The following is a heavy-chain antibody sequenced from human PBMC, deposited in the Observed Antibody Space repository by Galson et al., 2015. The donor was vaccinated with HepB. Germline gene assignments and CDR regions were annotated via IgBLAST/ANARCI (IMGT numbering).Heavy chain of an antibody. J-gene: IGHJ6*02. CDR1: GFSLSTSGMC. CDR3: ARASTLSIAVAGRDYYYYGMDV. Sequence: PALVKPTQTLTLTCTFSGFSLSTSGMCVSWLRQPPGKALEWLALIDWDDDKYYSTSLKTRLTISKDTPKNQVVLTMTNMDPVDTATYYCARASTLSIAVAGRDYYYYGMDVWGQGTTVTVSS. CDR2: IDWDDDK. D-gene: IGHD6-19*01. V-gene: IGHV2-70*01.